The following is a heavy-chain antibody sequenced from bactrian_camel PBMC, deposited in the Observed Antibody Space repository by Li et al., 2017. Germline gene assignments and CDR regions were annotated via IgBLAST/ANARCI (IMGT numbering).Heavy chain of an antibody. Sequence: HVQLVESGGDLVQPGGSLRLSCAASGFTFSNYWMYWVRQAPGKGPEWVSTINTNGGTTYYAESVKGRFAIWQDNAKATVYLEINYLRPEDTAMYYCAADLLLMRPLEASEYKYWGQGTQVTVS. CDR1: GFTFSNYW. CDR3: AADLLLMRPLEASEYKY. J-gene: IGHJ4*01. V-gene: IGHV3S1*01. D-gene: IGHD8*01. CDR2: INTNGGTT.